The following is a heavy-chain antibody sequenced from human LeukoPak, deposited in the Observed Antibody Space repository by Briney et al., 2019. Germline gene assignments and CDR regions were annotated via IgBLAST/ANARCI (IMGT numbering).Heavy chain of an antibody. J-gene: IGHJ6*02. Sequence: SETLSLTCAVSGGSISSSNWWSWVRQPPGKGLEWIGEIYHSGSTNYNPSLKSRVTISVDKSKNQFSLKLSSVTAADTAVYYCATLLGPFGESRYYYYGMDVWGQGTTVTVSS. CDR1: GGSISSSNW. D-gene: IGHD3-10*01. V-gene: IGHV4-4*02. CDR3: ATLLGPFGESRYYYYGMDV. CDR2: IYHSGST.